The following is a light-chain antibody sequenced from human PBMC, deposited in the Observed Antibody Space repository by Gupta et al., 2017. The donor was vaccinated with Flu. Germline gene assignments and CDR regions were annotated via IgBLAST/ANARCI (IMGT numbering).Light chain of an antibody. CDR3: QLYGSSPPYT. J-gene: IGKJ2*01. CDR1: QSVSSSY. CDR2: GAS. Sequence: IVLTQSPGTLSLSPGERATLSCRASQSVSSSYLAWYQQKPGQAPRLLIYGASSRATGIPDRFSGSGSGTDFTLTISRLEPEDFAVYYCQLYGSSPPYTFGQGTKLEIK. V-gene: IGKV3-20*01.